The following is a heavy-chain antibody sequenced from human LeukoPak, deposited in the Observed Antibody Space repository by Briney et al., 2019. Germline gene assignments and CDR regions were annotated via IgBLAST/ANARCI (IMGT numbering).Heavy chain of an antibody. D-gene: IGHD6-13*01. CDR3: ARDVSRNIAAAGNVVY. CDR2: ISSSSSTI. J-gene: IGHJ4*02. CDR1: GFTFSSYS. V-gene: IGHV3-48*04. Sequence: PGGSLRLSCAASGFTFSSYSMNWVRQAPGKGLEWVSYISSSSSTIYYADSVKGRFTISRDNAKNSLYLQMNSLRAEDTAVYYCARDVSRNIAAAGNVVYWGQGTLVTVSS.